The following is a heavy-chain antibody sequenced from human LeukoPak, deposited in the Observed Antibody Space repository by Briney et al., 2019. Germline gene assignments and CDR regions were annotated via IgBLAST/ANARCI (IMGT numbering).Heavy chain of an antibody. V-gene: IGHV1-3*01. J-gene: IGHJ4*02. Sequence: ASVKVSCKASGYTFTSYAMHWVRQAPGQRLEWMGWINAGNGNTKYSQKFQGRVTITRDTSASTAYMELSSLRSEDTAVYYCARGIAVAVGHFDYWGQGTLVTVSS. CDR2: INAGNGNT. CDR1: GYTFTSYA. D-gene: IGHD6-19*01. CDR3: ARGIAVAVGHFDY.